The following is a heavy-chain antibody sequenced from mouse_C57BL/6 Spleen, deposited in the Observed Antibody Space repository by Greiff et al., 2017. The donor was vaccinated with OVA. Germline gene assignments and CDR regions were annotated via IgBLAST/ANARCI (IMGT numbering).Heavy chain of an antibody. D-gene: IGHD1-1*01. CDR2: IDPETGGT. J-gene: IGHJ3*01. CDR1: GYTFTDYE. V-gene: IGHV1-15*01. CDR3: TRDYYGSSYRFAY. Sequence: QVQLQQSGAELVRPGASVTLSCKASGYTFTDYEMHWVKQTPVHGLEWIGAIDPETGGTAYNQKFKGKAILTADKSSSTAYMELRSLTSEDSAVYYGTRDYYGSSYRFAYWGQGTLVTVSA.